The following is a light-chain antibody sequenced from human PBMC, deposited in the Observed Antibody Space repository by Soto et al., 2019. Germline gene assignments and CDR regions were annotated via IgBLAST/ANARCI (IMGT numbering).Light chain of an antibody. J-gene: IGKJ2*01. V-gene: IGKV4-1*01. Sequence: DIVMTQSPDSLAGSLGERATINCKSSQSVLYSSNNKNHLAWYQQKPGQPPKLLIYWASTRESGVPDRFSGSGSGTDLTLTISSLQAEDGAVYYCQQYYRTPPYTLGQGTKREIK. CDR2: WAS. CDR3: QQYYRTPPYT. CDR1: QSVLYSSNNKNH.